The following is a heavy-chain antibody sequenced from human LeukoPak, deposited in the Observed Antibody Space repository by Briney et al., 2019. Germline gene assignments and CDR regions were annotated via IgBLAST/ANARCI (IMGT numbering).Heavy chain of an antibody. CDR2: IYHSGST. J-gene: IGHJ3*02. CDR3: ARVGFAEATFAFDI. Sequence: SQTLSLTCTVSGGSVTSGGHYWSWIRQYPGRGLDWLGNIYHSGSTYYNPSLKSRVTISVDTSTNQFSLKLSSVSATDTAVYYCARVGFAEATFAFDIWGQGTLVTVSS. CDR1: GGSVTSGGHY. D-gene: IGHD3-10*01. V-gene: IGHV4-31*03.